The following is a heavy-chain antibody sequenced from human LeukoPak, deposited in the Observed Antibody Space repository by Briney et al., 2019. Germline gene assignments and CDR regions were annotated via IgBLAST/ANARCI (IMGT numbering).Heavy chain of an antibody. V-gene: IGHV3-48*02. J-gene: IGHJ4*02. CDR2: ISSSSSTI. CDR3: ARDGGSSSWYSYYFDY. CDR1: GFTFSSYS. D-gene: IGHD6-13*01. Sequence: PGGSLRLSCAASGFTFSSYSMNWVRQAPGKGLEWVSYISSSSSTIYYADSVKGRFTISRDNAKNSLYLQMNSLRDEDTAVYYCARDGGSSSWYSYYFDYWGQGTLVTVSS.